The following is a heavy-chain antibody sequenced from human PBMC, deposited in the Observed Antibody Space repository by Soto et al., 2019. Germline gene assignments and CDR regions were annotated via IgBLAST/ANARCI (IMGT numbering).Heavy chain of an antibody. V-gene: IGHV3-74*01. CDR3: AREKAVAGTTFDY. Sequence: PGGSLRLSCAVSGFRLSSYWMHWVRQAPGKGLVWVSRIQSDGSSTNYADSVKGRFTISRDNAKNTLYLQMDSLRVEDTAIYYCAREKAVAGTTFDYWGLGTLVTVS. CDR1: GFRLSSYW. CDR2: IQSDGSST. D-gene: IGHD6-19*01. J-gene: IGHJ4*02.